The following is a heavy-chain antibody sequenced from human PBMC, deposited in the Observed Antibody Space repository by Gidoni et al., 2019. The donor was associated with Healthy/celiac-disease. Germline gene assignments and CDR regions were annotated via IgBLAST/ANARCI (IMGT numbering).Heavy chain of an antibody. V-gene: IGHV3-9*01. CDR1: GITFDYYS. CDR3: AKDITYYYENSGYRNNFDS. Sequence: EVQLVESGGGLVQPGSSLIPSCEASGITFDYYSFPWVRQAPGKGLEWVSGISWNSGNIGYADSVKGRFTISRDNAKKFLYLQMNSLRADDTAFYYCAKDITYYYENSGYRNNFDSWGQGTLVTVSS. CDR2: ISWNSGNI. D-gene: IGHD3-22*01. J-gene: IGHJ4*02.